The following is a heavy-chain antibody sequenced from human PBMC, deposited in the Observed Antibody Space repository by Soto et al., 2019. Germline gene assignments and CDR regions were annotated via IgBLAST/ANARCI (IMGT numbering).Heavy chain of an antibody. J-gene: IGHJ3*02. CDR1: GGSISSYY. CDR2: IYTSGST. V-gene: IGHV4-4*07. Sequence: PSETLSLTCTVSGGSISSYYWSWTRQPAGKGLEWIGRIYTSGSTNYNPSLKSRVTMSVDTSKNQFSLKLSSVTAADTAVYYCARDELIAVAGEGCAFDIWGQGTMVTVSS. CDR3: ARDELIAVAGEGCAFDI. D-gene: IGHD6-19*01.